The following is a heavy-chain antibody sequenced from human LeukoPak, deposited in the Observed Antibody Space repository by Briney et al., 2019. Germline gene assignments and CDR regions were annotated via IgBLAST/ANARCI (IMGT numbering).Heavy chain of an antibody. CDR3: ERLSTSLYDY. CDR1: GFTFSSYA. CDR2: ISSNGGST. J-gene: IGHJ4*02. V-gene: IGHV3-64*01. Sequence: GGSLRLSCAASGFTFSSYAMHWVRQAPGKGLEYVSAISSNGGSTYYANSVKGIFTISRDNSKNTLYLQMGSLRAEDMAVYYCERLSTSLYDYWGQGTLVTVSS.